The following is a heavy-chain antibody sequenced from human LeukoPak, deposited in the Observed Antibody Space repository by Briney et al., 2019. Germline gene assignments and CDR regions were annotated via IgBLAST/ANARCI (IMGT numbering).Heavy chain of an antibody. CDR3: AREDIVVVPAAPPYYFDY. CDR2: ISAYNGNT. J-gene: IGHJ4*02. Sequence: ASVKVSCKASGYTFTSYGISWVRQAPGQGLEWMGWISAYNGNTNYAQKLQGRVTMTTDTSTSTAYMELRSLRSDDTAVYYCAREDIVVVPAAPPYYFDYWGQGTLVTVSS. V-gene: IGHV1-18*01. D-gene: IGHD2-2*01. CDR1: GYTFTSYG.